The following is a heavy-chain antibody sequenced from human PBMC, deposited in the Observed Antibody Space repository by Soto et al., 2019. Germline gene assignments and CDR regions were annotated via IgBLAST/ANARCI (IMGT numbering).Heavy chain of an antibody. V-gene: IGHV3-23*01. CDR1: GFTFSSYA. Sequence: EVQLLESGGGLVQPGGSLRLSCAASGFTFSSYAMSWVRQAPGKGLEWVSALSGSGGSTYYADSVKGRFTISRENSKNPLYLQMNSLRAEDTSVYYWAKVGSGDYYYYYYMDVWCKGTTVTVSS. CDR3: AKVGSGDYYYYYYMDV. D-gene: IGHD6-19*01. J-gene: IGHJ6*03. CDR2: LSGSGGST.